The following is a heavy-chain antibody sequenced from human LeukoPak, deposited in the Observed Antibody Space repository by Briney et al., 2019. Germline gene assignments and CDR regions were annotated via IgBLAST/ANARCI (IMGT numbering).Heavy chain of an antibody. CDR1: GFTFTNYA. Sequence: GGSLRLSRAASGFTFTNYAMSWVRQAPGKGLEWVSGISGSGTNTHYADSVKGRFAISRDNSKNTLYLQMNSPGAEDTGMYYCARHSSGNLQPFDSWGQGTLVSVSS. CDR2: ISGSGTNT. D-gene: IGHD3-22*01. V-gene: IGHV3-23*01. CDR3: ARHSSGNLQPFDS. J-gene: IGHJ4*02.